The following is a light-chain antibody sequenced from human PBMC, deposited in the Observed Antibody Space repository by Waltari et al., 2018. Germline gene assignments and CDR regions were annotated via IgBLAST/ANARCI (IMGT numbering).Light chain of an antibody. Sequence: DIQMTQSPSSLSASVGDRVTITCRASQSISSYLNWYQKKPGTAPKLLIDAASRLQSGVPSRFSGSGSGTDFTLTISSLQPGDFATYYCQQSYAALWTFGHGTKVEI. CDR3: QQSYAALWT. V-gene: IGKV1-39*01. CDR1: QSISSY. J-gene: IGKJ1*01. CDR2: AAS.